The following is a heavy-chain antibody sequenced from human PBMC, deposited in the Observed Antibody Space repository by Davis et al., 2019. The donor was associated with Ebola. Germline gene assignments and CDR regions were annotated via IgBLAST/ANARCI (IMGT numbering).Heavy chain of an antibody. CDR1: AYTFTSYD. D-gene: IGHD3-10*01. CDR3: ARAPTWSQINYYCFDY. Sequence: ASVKVSCKASAYTFTSYDINWVRQATGQGLEWMGWMNPNSGNTDYAQKFQGRVTMTRNTSISTAFMELSSLRSEDTAVYYCARAPTWSQINYYCFDYWGQGTLVTVSS. J-gene: IGHJ4*02. V-gene: IGHV1-8*01. CDR2: MNPNSGNT.